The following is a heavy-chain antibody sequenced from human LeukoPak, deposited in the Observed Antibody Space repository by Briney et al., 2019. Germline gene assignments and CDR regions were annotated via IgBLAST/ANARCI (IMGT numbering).Heavy chain of an antibody. D-gene: IGHD5-18*01. Sequence: GTSLRLSCAASGFTFSSHGMHWVRQAPGKGLEWVAVIWYDGSKKYYGDSVKGRFTISRDDSRNTLYLQMESLRVENTAVYYCARVWGMGYTAAYWGQGTLVTVSS. J-gene: IGHJ4*02. V-gene: IGHV3-33*01. CDR3: ARVWGMGYTAAY. CDR1: GFTFSSHG. CDR2: IWYDGSKK.